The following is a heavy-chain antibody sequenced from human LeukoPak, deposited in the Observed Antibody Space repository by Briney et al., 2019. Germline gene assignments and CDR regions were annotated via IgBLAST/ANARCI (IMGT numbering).Heavy chain of an antibody. Sequence: GGSLRLSCAASGFTFSSYAMHWVRQAPGKGLEWVAVISYDGGNKYYADSVKGRFTISRDNSKNTLYLQMNSLRAEDTAVYYRARGWELLDAFDIWGQGTMVTVSS. CDR3: ARGWELLDAFDI. D-gene: IGHD1-26*01. V-gene: IGHV3-30-3*01. CDR1: GFTFSSYA. CDR2: ISYDGGNK. J-gene: IGHJ3*02.